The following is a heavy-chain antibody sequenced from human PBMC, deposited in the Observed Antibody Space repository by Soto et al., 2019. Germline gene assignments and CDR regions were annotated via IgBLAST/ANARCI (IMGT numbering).Heavy chain of an antibody. CDR1: GGSISSSSYY. Sequence: QLQLQESGPGLVKPSETLSLTCTVSGGSISSSSYYWGWIRQPPGKGLEWIGSIYYSGSTYYNPSLKSRVPIPVETPKNHFSRSLSSVPAADPAVYYCARHLTYYYDPNWFAPGGQGPLVTVSS. V-gene: IGHV4-39*01. CDR2: IYYSGST. CDR3: ARHLTYYYDPNWFAP. J-gene: IGHJ5*02. D-gene: IGHD3-22*01.